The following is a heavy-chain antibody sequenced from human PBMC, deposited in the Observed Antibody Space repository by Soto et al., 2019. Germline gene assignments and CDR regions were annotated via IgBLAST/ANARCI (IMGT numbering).Heavy chain of an antibody. CDR2: IYPGDSDT. V-gene: IGHV5-51*01. Sequence: GESLKISCKGSGYSFTNYWIAWVRQMPGKGLEWMGIIYPGDSDTRYSPSFQGQVTISADKSISTAYLQWSSLKASDTAMYYCARHGEFYDSSGDYWGQGTLVTVSS. D-gene: IGHD3-22*01. CDR1: GYSFTNYW. CDR3: ARHGEFYDSSGDY. J-gene: IGHJ4*02.